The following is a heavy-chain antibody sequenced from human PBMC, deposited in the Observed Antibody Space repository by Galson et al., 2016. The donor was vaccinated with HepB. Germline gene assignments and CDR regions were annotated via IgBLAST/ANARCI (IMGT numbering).Heavy chain of an antibody. V-gene: IGHV4-59*01. J-gene: IGHJ1*01. Sequence: SETLSLTCTVSGGSISRNYWSWIRQPPGKGLEWIGYIYNSAGTNYNPPLKSRVTISVHTSKNQLSLKLSSVTAADTAVYYCARGGDRYGDFRHWGKGTLVTVSS. CDR2: IYNSAGT. CDR1: GGSISRNY. CDR3: ARGGDRYGDFRH. D-gene: IGHD4-17*01.